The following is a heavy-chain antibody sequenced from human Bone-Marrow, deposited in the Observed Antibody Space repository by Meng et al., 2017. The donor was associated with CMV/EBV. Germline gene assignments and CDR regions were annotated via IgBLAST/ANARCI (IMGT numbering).Heavy chain of an antibody. V-gene: IGHV3-48*03. Sequence: GESLKISCAASGFTFSDNEMNWVRQAPGKGLEWVSYISSSGATTYYADSVKGRFTISRDNAKNSLYLQMNSLGAEDTALYYCARAPASYCSAASCVVLDYWGQGTRVTVSS. D-gene: IGHD2-15*01. CDR3: ARAPASYCSAASCVVLDY. J-gene: IGHJ4*02. CDR2: ISSSGATT. CDR1: GFTFSDNE.